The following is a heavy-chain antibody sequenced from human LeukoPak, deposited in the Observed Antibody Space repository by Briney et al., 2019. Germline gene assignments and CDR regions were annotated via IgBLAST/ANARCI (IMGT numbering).Heavy chain of an antibody. D-gene: IGHD6-19*01. Sequence: ASVKVSCKASGYTFTTYDINWVRQATGQGLEWMGWMNPNSGNTGYTQKFQGRVTMTRNTSISTAYMELSSLRSEDTAVYYCARGRGSGHKENWFDPWGQGTLVTVRS. CDR3: ARGRGSGHKENWFDP. CDR1: GYTFTTYD. V-gene: IGHV1-8*01. J-gene: IGHJ5*02. CDR2: MNPNSGNT.